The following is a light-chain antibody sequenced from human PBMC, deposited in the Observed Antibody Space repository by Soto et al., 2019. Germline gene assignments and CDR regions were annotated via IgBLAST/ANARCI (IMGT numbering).Light chain of an antibody. CDR1: SSNIGNNY. CDR2: DNY. CDR3: GTWDSSLSAWV. J-gene: IGLJ3*02. V-gene: IGLV1-51*01. Sequence: QSVLTQPPSVSVAPGQKATISCSGSSSNIGNNYVSWYQQVPGTAPKLLIYDNYKRPSGIPDRFSGSKSGTSATLGITGLQTGDEADYYCGTWDSSLSAWVFGGGTKLTVL.